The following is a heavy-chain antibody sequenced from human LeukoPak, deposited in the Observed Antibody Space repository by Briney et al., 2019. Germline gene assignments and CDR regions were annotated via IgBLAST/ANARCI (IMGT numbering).Heavy chain of an antibody. Sequence: GGSLRLSCAASGFTFSSYEMNWVRQAPGKGLEWVSYISSSGSTIYYADSVKGRFTISRDNAKNSLYLQMNSLRAEDTAVHYCARDVPAYCGGDCPNPYWGQGALVTVSS. J-gene: IGHJ4*02. CDR3: ARDVPAYCGGDCPNPY. V-gene: IGHV3-48*03. D-gene: IGHD2-21*02. CDR1: GFTFSSYE. CDR2: ISSSGSTI.